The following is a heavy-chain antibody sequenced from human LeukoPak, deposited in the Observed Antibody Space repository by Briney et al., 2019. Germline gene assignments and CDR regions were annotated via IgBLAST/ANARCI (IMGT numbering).Heavy chain of an antibody. V-gene: IGHV3-23*01. CDR1: GCTFSGYA. D-gene: IGHD2-21*01. CDR2: ISGSGGST. J-gene: IGHJ4*02. Sequence: GGSLRLSCAASGCTFSGYAMSWVRQAPGKGLEWISAISGSGGSTYYADSVKGRFTISRDNSKNTLYLQMNSLRAEDTAVYYCAKDWSPRCGGDCYYFDYWGQGTLVTVSS. CDR3: AKDWSPRCGGDCYYFDY.